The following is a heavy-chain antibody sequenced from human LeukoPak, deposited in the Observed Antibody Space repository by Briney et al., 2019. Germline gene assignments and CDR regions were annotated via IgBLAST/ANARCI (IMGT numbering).Heavy chain of an antibody. Sequence: GGSLRLSCAASGFTFSSYAMHWVRQAPGKGLEYVSAISTNGGSTYYANSVEGRLTISRDNSKNTLYLQMGSVRAEDMAVYYCARWGSTSCYDYWGQGTLVSVSS. CDR3: ARWGSTSCYDY. J-gene: IGHJ4*02. V-gene: IGHV3-64*01. D-gene: IGHD2-2*01. CDR2: ISTNGGST. CDR1: GFTFSSYA.